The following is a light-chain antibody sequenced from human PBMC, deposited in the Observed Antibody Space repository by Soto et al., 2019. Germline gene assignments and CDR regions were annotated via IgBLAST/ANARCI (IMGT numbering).Light chain of an antibody. J-gene: IGKJ4*01. CDR3: QQYGSLIT. CDR2: GAS. CDR1: QSVSSSY. V-gene: IGKV3-20*01. Sequence: EIVLTQSPGTPSLSPGERATLSCRASQSVSSSYLAWYQRKPGQAPRLLIHGASTRAAGISDRFSGSGSGTDFTLTISRLEPEDFAVYYCQQYGSLITFGGGTKVDIK.